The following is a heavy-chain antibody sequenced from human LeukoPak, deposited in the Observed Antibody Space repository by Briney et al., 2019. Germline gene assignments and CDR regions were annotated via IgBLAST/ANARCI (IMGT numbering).Heavy chain of an antibody. J-gene: IGHJ4*02. CDR3: ARWGYCTGGSCYRYDQ. D-gene: IGHD2-15*01. CDR2: ITSSSSTI. Sequence: PGGSLRLSCAASGFTFTSYTMNWVRQAPGKGLEWVSYITSSSSTIYYADSVKGRFTMSRDNAENSLYLQMNSLRAEDTAVYYCARWGYCTGGSCYRYDQWGQGTLVTVSS. CDR1: GFTFTSYT. V-gene: IGHV3-48*01.